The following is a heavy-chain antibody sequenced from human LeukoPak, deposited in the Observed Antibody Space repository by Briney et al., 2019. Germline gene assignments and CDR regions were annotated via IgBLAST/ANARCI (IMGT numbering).Heavy chain of an antibody. CDR2: IGGSSSYI. CDR3: ARDRYCSGGSCSSNGMDV. D-gene: IGHD2-15*01. CDR1: GFTFSSYS. V-gene: IGHV3-21*01. Sequence: GGSLRLSCAASGFTFSSYSMNWVRQAPGKGLEWVSSIGGSSSYIYYADSVKGRFTISRDNAKNSLYLQMNSLRAEDTAVYYCARDRYCSGGSCSSNGMDVWGQGTTVTVSS. J-gene: IGHJ6*02.